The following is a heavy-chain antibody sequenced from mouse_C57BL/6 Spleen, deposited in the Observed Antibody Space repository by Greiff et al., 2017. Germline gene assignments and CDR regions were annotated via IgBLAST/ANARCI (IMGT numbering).Heavy chain of an antibody. D-gene: IGHD2-2*01. J-gene: IGHJ3*01. CDR2: IDPETGGT. V-gene: IGHV1-15*01. Sequence: VQLQQSGPELVRPGASVTLSCKASGYTFTDYDMHWVKQILVQGLEWIGAIDPETGGTAYNQKFKGKAILTADKSSSTAYMDLRSLTSEDSAVYYCTSPYGYPFAYWGQGTLVTVSA. CDR1: GYTFTDYD. CDR3: TSPYGYPFAY.